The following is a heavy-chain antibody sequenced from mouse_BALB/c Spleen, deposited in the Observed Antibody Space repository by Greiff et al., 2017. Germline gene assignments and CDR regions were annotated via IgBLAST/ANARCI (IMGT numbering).Heavy chain of an antibody. J-gene: IGHJ3*01. Sequence: QVQLQQSGAELVRPGTSVKVSCKASGYAFTNYLIEWVKQRPGQGLEWIGVINPGSGGTNYNEKFKGKATLTADKSSSTAYMQLSSLTSDDSAVYFCARFSYYDYGNAYWGQGTLVTVSA. CDR3: ARFSYYDYGNAY. D-gene: IGHD2-4*01. CDR1: GYAFTNYL. V-gene: IGHV1-54*01. CDR2: INPGSGGT.